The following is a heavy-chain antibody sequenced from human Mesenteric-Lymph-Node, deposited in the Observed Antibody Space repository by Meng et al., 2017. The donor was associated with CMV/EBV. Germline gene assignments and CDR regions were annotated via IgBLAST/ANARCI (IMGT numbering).Heavy chain of an antibody. D-gene: IGHD4/OR15-4a*01. Sequence: GSLKISGAASGFTFSSYSMNWVRQAPGKGLEWVSSISSSSSYIYYADSVKGRFTISRDNAKNSLYLQMNSLRAEDTAVYYCAREVRPRNYYYYYGMDVWGQGTTVTVSS. CDR1: GFTFSSYS. CDR3: AREVRPRNYYYYYGMDV. CDR2: ISSSSSYI. V-gene: IGHV3-21*01. J-gene: IGHJ6*02.